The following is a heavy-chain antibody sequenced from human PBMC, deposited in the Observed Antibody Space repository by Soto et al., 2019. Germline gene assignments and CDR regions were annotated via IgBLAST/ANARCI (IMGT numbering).Heavy chain of an antibody. D-gene: IGHD4-17*01. CDR2: IYYIGNT. CDR1: NGSISSRSSY. CDR3: GGQDYGDKGYYFEN. Sequence: QLQLQESGSGLVKPSETLSLTCIVSNGSISSRSSYWGWIRQTPGKGLEWIGSIYYIGNTYYNPSLKSRVTISIDTSKTQFSLTMNSVTAADTAGYCCGGQDYGDKGYYFENWGQGALVTVSS. J-gene: IGHJ4*02. V-gene: IGHV4-39*01.